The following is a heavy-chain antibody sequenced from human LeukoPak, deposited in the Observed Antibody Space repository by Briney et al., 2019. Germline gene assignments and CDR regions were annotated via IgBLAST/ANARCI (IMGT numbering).Heavy chain of an antibody. Sequence: GGSLRLSCAASGFTFSSYGMHWVRQAPGKGLEWVAVIWYDGSNKYYADSVKGRFTISRDNSKNTLYLQMNSLRAGDTAVYYCARDRVVRGVIKYYYGMDVWGQGTTVTVSS. CDR2: IWYDGSNK. D-gene: IGHD3-10*01. V-gene: IGHV3-33*01. CDR3: ARDRVVRGVIKYYYGMDV. CDR1: GFTFSSYG. J-gene: IGHJ6*02.